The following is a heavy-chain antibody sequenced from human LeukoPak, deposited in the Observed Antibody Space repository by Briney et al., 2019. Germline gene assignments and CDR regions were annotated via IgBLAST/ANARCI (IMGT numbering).Heavy chain of an antibody. CDR2: INPNSGGT. V-gene: IGHV1-2*02. D-gene: IGHD5-12*01. Sequence: ASVKVSCKASGYTFTGYYMHWVRQAPGQGLEWMGWINPNSGGTNYAQKFQGRVTMTRDTSISTAYMELSRLRSDDTAVYYCARGAGGYDRAPFVYWGQGTLVTVSS. J-gene: IGHJ4*02. CDR1: GYTFTGYY. CDR3: ARGAGGYDRAPFVY.